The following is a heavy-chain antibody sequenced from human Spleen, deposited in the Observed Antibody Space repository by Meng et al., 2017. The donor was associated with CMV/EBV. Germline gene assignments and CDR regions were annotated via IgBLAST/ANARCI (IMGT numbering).Heavy chain of an antibody. CDR1: GFTFSSYA. J-gene: IGHJ4*02. D-gene: IGHD4-11*01. V-gene: IGHV3-30-3*01. CDR3: ARPPRGVTTGCAY. Sequence: GESLKISCAASGFTFSSYAMHWVRQAPGKGLEWVAVISYDGSNKYYADSVKGRFTISRDNSKNTLYLQMNSLRAEDTAVYYCARPPRGVTTGCAYWGQGTLVTV. CDR2: ISYDGSNK.